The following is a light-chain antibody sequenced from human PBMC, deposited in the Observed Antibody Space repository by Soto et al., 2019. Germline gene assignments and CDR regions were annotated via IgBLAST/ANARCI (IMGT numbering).Light chain of an antibody. V-gene: IGKV1-33*01. J-gene: IGKJ4*01. CDR3: QQSEALVLS. CDR2: DAS. Sequence: DIQMTQSPSSLSASVGDRVTITCQASQDITDYLHWYQQKPGKAPRLLIYDASNLETGVPPRFSGSGSGTDFTFTISSLQPEDTATYYCQQSEALVLSFGGGTKVEI. CDR1: QDITDY.